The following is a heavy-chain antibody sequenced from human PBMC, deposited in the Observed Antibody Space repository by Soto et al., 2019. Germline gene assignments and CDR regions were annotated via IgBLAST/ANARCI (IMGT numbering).Heavy chain of an antibody. CDR1: GFTFSSYG. J-gene: IGHJ6*02. CDR2: IWYDGSNK. Sequence: GGSLRLSCAASGFTFSSYGMHWVRQAPGKGLEWLAVIWYDGSNKYYADSVKGRFTISRDNSKNTLYLQMNSLRAEDTAVYYCARDLRVATILLDAYYYGMDVWGQGTTVTVSS. CDR3: ARDLRVATILLDAYYYGMDV. V-gene: IGHV3-33*01. D-gene: IGHD5-12*01.